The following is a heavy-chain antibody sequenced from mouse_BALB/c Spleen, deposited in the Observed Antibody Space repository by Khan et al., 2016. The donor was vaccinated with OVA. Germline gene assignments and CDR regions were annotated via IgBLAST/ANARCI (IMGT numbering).Heavy chain of an antibody. CDR1: GFNIKDTY. V-gene: IGHV14-3*02. CDR3: ASPSWFTY. J-gene: IGHJ3*01. CDR2: IDPANGNT. Sequence: VQLQQSGAELVKPGASVKLSCTASGFNIKDTYMHWVKQRPEQGLEWIGRIDPANGNTKYDPKFQGKATITADTSSNTAYLQLSSLTSEDTAVYYCASPSWFTYWGQGTLVTVSA.